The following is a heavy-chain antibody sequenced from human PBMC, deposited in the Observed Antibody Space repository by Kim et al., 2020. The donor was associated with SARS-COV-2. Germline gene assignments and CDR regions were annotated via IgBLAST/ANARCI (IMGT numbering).Heavy chain of an antibody. Sequence: GGSLRLSCAASGFTFSNYRMNWVRQAPGKGLEWVSSISGDSDFIDYADSVKGRFTISRDNAKNSLYLQINSLRAEDTALYYCVGAPGCSGCSDYWCQGTLVTVSS. V-gene: IGHV3-21*01. J-gene: IGHJ4*02. D-gene: IGHD2-15*01. CDR2: ISGDSDFI. CDR1: GFTFSNYR. CDR3: VGAPGCSGCSDY.